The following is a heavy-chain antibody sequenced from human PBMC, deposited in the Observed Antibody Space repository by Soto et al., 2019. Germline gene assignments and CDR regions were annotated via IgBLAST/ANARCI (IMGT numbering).Heavy chain of an antibody. D-gene: IGHD3-3*01. J-gene: IGHJ6*02. CDR2: ISGSGGST. Sequence: VGSLRLSCAASGFTFSSYAMSWVRQAPGKGLEWVSAISGSGGSTYYADSVKGRFTIPRDNSKNTLYLQMNSLRAEDTAVYYCAKDQRGGLRFLELRRGYYYGMDVWGQGTTVTVSS. CDR1: GFTFSSYA. V-gene: IGHV3-23*01. CDR3: AKDQRGGLRFLELRRGYYYGMDV.